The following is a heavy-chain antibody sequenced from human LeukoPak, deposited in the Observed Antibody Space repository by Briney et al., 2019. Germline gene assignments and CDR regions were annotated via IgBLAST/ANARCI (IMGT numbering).Heavy chain of an antibody. Sequence: GASVKVSCKASGYTFTSYDINWVRQATGQGLEWMGWISGYNGNTNYAQKLQGRVTMTTDPSTATAYMELRSLRSDDPAVYYCARSSHRDGDTFDYWGQGTLVTVSS. CDR1: GYTFTSYD. J-gene: IGHJ4*02. D-gene: IGHD3-10*01. CDR2: ISGYNGNT. CDR3: ARSSHRDGDTFDY. V-gene: IGHV1-18*01.